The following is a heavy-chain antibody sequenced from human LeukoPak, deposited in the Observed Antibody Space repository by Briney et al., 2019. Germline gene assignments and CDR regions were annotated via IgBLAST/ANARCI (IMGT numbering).Heavy chain of an antibody. Sequence: PGGSLRLSCAASGFTFSSYAMSWVRQAPGKGLEWVSYISSSGSTIYYADSVKGRFTISRDNAKNSLYLQMNSLRAEDTAVYYCAKYYDSSGYSALHAITWGQGTLVTVSS. V-gene: IGHV3-48*04. D-gene: IGHD3-22*01. CDR3: AKYYDSSGYSALHAIT. J-gene: IGHJ5*02. CDR1: GFTFSSYA. CDR2: ISSSGSTI.